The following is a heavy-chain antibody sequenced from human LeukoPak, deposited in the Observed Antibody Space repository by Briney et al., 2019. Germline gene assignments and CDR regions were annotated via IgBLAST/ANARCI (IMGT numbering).Heavy chain of an antibody. J-gene: IGHJ3*02. Sequence: ASVKVSCKASGYTFTGYYMHWVRQAPGQGLEWMGRINPNSGGTNYAQQFQGRVTMTRDTSISTAYMELSRLRSDDTAVYYCASDSSADAFDIWGQGTMVTVSS. CDR1: GYTFTGYY. D-gene: IGHD6-19*01. V-gene: IGHV1-2*06. CDR3: ASDSSADAFDI. CDR2: INPNSGGT.